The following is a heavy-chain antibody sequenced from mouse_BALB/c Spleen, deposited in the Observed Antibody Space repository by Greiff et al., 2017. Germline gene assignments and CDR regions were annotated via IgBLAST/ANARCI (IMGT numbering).Heavy chain of an antibody. CDR2: ISSGGSYT. CDR1: GFTFSSYA. J-gene: IGHJ3*01. Sequence: DVKLVESGGGLVKPGGSLKLSCAASGFTFSSYAMSWVRQSPEKRLEWVAEISSGGSYTYYPDTVTGRFTISRDNAKNTLYLEMSSLRSEDTAMYYCARVGIAAWFAYWGQGTLVTVSA. CDR3: ARVGIAAWFAY. V-gene: IGHV5-9-4*01. D-gene: IGHD3-1*01.